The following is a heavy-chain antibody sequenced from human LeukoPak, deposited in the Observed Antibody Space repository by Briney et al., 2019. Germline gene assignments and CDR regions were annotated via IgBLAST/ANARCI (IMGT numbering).Heavy chain of an antibody. Sequence: GESLKISCKGSGYSFTSYWIGWVRQMPGKGLEWMGIIYPGDSDTRYSPSFQGQVTISADKSISTAYLQWSSLKASDTAMYYCARQVYCGGDFCWEYFQHWGQGTLVTVSS. CDR1: GYSFTSYW. D-gene: IGHD2-21*02. J-gene: IGHJ1*01. CDR2: IYPGDSDT. CDR3: ARQVYCGGDFCWEYFQH. V-gene: IGHV5-51*01.